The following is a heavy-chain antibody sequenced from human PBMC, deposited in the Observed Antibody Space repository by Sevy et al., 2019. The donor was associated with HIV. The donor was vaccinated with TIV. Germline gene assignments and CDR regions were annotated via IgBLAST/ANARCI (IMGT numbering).Heavy chain of an antibody. CDR1: GYTLTELS. V-gene: IGHV1-24*01. D-gene: IGHD6-19*01. CDR3: ATFTLWVKVAGSDDASDI. Sequence: ASVKVSCKVSGYTLTELSMHWVRQAPGKRLEWMGGFAPEDGETISAQKFQGRVTMTEDTSTDTAYMELSSLRSEDTAVYYCATFTLWVKVAGSDDASDIWGQGTMVTVSS. J-gene: IGHJ3*02. CDR2: FAPEDGET.